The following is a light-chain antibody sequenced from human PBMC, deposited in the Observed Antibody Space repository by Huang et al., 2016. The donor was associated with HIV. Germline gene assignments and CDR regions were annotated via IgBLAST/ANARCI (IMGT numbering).Light chain of an antibody. J-gene: IGKJ4*01. V-gene: IGKV1-33*01. CDR3: QQYDSVPPLT. CDR2: DAS. CDR1: QDIRKY. Sequence: DIQMTQSPSSLSAFVGDRVTITCQASQDIRKYLNWYQEKPGKAPKILIYDASNLETGVPSRFSGSGSGTDFTFTISGLQPEDVAIYYCQQYDSVPPLTFGGGTKVEIK.